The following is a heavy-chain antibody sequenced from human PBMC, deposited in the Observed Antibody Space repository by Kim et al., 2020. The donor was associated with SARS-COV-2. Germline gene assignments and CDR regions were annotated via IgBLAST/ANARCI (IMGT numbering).Heavy chain of an antibody. CDR1: GYTFTSYG. Sequence: ASVKVSCKASGYTFTSYGISWVRQAPGQGLEWMGWISAYNGNTNYAQKLQGRVTMTTDTSTSTAYMELRSLRSDDTAVYYCARVGAGLWAAAGDDYWGQGTLVTVSS. J-gene: IGHJ4*02. V-gene: IGHV1-18*01. CDR3: ARVGAGLWAAAGDDY. D-gene: IGHD6-13*01. CDR2: ISAYNGNT.